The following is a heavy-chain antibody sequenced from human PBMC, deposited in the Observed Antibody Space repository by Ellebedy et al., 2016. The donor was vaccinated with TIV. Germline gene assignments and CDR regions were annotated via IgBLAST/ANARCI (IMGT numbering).Heavy chain of an antibody. CDR2: IYYSGST. CDR3: ARHLSYDYVWGSYRYSSVLDYDSSGHLRRIEWFDP. Sequence: MPGGSLRLSCTVSGGSISSYYWSWIRQPPGKGLEWIGYIYYSGSTNYNPSLKSRVTISVDTSKNQFSLKLSSVTAADTAVYYCARHLSYDYVWGSYRYSSVLDYDSSGHLRRIEWFDPWGQGTLVTVSS. V-gene: IGHV4-59*08. D-gene: IGHD3-16*02. J-gene: IGHJ5*02. CDR1: GGSISSYY.